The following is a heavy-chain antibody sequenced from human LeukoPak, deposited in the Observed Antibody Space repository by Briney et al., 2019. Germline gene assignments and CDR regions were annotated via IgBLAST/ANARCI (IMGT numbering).Heavy chain of an antibody. V-gene: IGHV3-7*01. CDR3: AREGYYYDRSGYSLHFDY. CDR2: IKPDGSEK. CDR1: GFPFSTYW. J-gene: IGHJ4*02. D-gene: IGHD3-22*01. Sequence: GGSLRLSCAASGFPFSTYWMSWVRQAPGKGLEWVANIKPDGSEKYYVDSVKGRFTISRDNGKNSLYLQMNSLRAEDTAVYYCAREGYYYDRSGYSLHFDYWGQGTLVPVSS.